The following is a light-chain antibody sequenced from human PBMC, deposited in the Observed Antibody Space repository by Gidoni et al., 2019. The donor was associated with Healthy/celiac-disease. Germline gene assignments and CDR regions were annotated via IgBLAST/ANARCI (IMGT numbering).Light chain of an antibody. Sequence: QSALTQPPPASGSPGQSVTISCTGTSSDVGGYNYVSWYQQHPGKAPKLMIYEVSKRPSGVPDRFSGSKSGNTASLTASGLQAEDEADYYCSSYAGSNTVVFGGGTKLTVL. J-gene: IGLJ2*01. CDR1: SSDVGGYNY. CDR2: EVS. CDR3: SSYAGSNTVV. V-gene: IGLV2-8*01.